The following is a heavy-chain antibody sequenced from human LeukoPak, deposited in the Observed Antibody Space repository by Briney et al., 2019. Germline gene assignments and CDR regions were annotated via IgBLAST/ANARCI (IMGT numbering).Heavy chain of an antibody. Sequence: GRSLRLSCIASGFTFGDYAMSWVRQAPGKGLEWVGFIRSKAYGGTTEYAASVKGRFTISRDDSKSIAYLQMNSLKTEDTAVYYCTRSSGWYNPIDYWGQGTLVTVSS. CDR3: TRSSGWYNPIDY. J-gene: IGHJ4*02. D-gene: IGHD6-19*01. CDR2: IRSKAYGGTT. CDR1: GFTFGDYA. V-gene: IGHV3-49*04.